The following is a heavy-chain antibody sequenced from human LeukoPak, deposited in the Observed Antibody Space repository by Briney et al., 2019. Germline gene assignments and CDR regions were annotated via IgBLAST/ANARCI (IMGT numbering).Heavy chain of an antibody. Sequence: GGSLRLTCAASGLTFSTYWMTWVRQAPGKGLEWVASIKQDGSEKYYVDSVKGRFTISRDNAKNSLYLQMNSLRAEDTAVYYCARDRDDYVWGSYRPFDPWGQGTLVTVSS. V-gene: IGHV3-7*01. J-gene: IGHJ5*02. D-gene: IGHD3-16*02. CDR1: GLTFSTYW. CDR3: ARDRDDYVWGSYRPFDP. CDR2: IKQDGSEK.